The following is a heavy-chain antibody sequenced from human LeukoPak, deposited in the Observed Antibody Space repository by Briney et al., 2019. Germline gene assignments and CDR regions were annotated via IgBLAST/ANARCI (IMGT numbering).Heavy chain of an antibody. V-gene: IGHV1-24*01. D-gene: IGHD2-2*01. CDR2: FDPEDGEP. CDR1: GYTLTELS. CDR3: ARETPILGYCSSTSCAIDY. J-gene: IGHJ4*02. Sequence: ASVKVSCKVSGYTLTELSMHWVRQAPGKGLEWMGGFDPEDGEPIYAQKFQGRVTMTEDTSTDTAYMELSSLRSEDTAVYYCARETPILGYCSSTSCAIDYWGQGTLVTVSS.